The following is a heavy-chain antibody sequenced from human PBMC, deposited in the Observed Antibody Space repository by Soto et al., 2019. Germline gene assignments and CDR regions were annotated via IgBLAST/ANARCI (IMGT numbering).Heavy chain of an antibody. J-gene: IGHJ4*02. Sequence: ASVKVSCKASGYTFTSYDINWVRQATGQGLEWMGWMNPNSGNTGYAQKFQGRVTMTRNTSISTAYMELSSLRSEDTAVYYCARVYCSSTSCYLDYWGQGTLVTVSS. D-gene: IGHD2-2*01. CDR2: MNPNSGNT. CDR3: ARVYCSSTSCYLDY. V-gene: IGHV1-8*01. CDR1: GYTFTSYD.